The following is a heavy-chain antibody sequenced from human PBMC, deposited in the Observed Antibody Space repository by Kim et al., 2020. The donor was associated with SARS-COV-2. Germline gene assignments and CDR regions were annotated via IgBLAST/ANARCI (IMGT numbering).Heavy chain of an antibody. V-gene: IGHV3-30*03. D-gene: IGHD3-10*01. J-gene: IGHJ4*02. CDR3: VLTYYYGSGSSLGDY. Sequence: SVKGRFTISRDNSKNTLYLQMNSLRAEDTAVYYCVLTYYYGSGSSLGDYWGQGTLVTVSS.